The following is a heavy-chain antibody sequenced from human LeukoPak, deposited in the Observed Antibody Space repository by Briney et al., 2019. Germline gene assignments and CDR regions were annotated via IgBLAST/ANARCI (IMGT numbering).Heavy chain of an antibody. CDR1: EFTFTSYS. J-gene: IGHJ4*02. CDR2: VTGSSSNT. D-gene: IGHD2-2*01. V-gene: IGHV3-23*01. Sequence: GGSLRLSCAASEFTFTSYSMNWVRQAPGKGLEWVSVVTGSSSNTYYADSVKGRFTISRDNSKNMLYLEMNSLRVEDTAIYYCAKDRSSTTSCSNYWGRGTLVTVSS. CDR3: AKDRSSTTSCSNY.